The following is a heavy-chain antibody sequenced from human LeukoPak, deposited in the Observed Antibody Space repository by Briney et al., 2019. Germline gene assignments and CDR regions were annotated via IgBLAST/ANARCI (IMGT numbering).Heavy chain of an antibody. J-gene: IGHJ4*02. CDR3: ARGTGLIDY. Sequence: GGSLRLSCAASGFTFSNYIMNWVRLAPGEGLEWVSAVSGSGGRTDYADSVKGRFTISRDNAKNTLYLQMNSLRAEDTAVYYCARGTGLIDYWGQGTLVTVSS. V-gene: IGHV3-23*01. CDR2: VSGSGGRT. CDR1: GFTFSNYI. D-gene: IGHD2-8*02.